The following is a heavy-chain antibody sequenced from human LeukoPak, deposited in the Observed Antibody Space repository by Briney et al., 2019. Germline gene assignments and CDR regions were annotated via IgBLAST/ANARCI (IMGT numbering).Heavy chain of an antibody. CDR2: ISGSGGST. J-gene: IGHJ4*02. Sequence: GGSLRLSCGVSGFTFSSYSMCWVRQAPGKGLEWVSAISGSGGSTYYADSVKGRFTISGDNSKNTLYLQMDSLRAEETAVYYCAGANSGSYSHLDYWGQGTLVTVSS. CDR1: GFTFSSYS. D-gene: IGHD1-26*01. CDR3: AGANSGSYSHLDY. V-gene: IGHV3-23*01.